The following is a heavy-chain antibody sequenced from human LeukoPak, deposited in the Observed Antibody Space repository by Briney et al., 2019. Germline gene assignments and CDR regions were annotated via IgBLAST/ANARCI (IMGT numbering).Heavy chain of an antibody. D-gene: IGHD4-23*01. J-gene: IGHJ5*02. V-gene: IGHV1-46*01. CDR3: ARDNSVEDTAWWFDP. CDR1: GDTFTSYY. CDR2: INPSGGST. Sequence: ASVKVSCKASGDTFTSYYMHWVRQAPGQGLEWMGIINPSGGSTSYAQKFQGRVTMTRDMSTSTDYMELSSLRSEDTAVYYCARDNSVEDTAWWFDPWGQGTLVTVSS.